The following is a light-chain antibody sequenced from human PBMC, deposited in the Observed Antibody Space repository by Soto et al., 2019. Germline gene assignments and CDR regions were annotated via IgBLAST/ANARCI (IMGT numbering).Light chain of an antibody. CDR1: SSNIGAGYD. V-gene: IGLV1-40*01. J-gene: IGLJ1*01. CDR2: GNS. CDR3: QSYDSTLSARYV. Sequence: QSELTQPPSVSGAPGQRVTISCTGSSSNIGAGYDVHWYQQRPGTAPKLLIFGNSNRPSGVPDRFSGSKSGTSASLAITGLQAEDEGDYYCQSYDSTLSARYVFGTGTKVTVL.